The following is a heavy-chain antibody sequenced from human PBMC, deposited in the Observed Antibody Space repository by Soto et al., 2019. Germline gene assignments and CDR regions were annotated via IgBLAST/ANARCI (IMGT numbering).Heavy chain of an antibody. CDR2: SYYSGST. CDR3: ERRQNWNNLFGT. D-gene: IGHD1-1*01. Sequence: SETLSLSSTVSAYPITNNSWSLFRQSPRKRLEWIGCSYYSGSTSYNPSRRSRVTISIDTSKKHYSLGLRSVTASDTPVYSCERRQNWNNLFGTWGQGTLVTVS. CDR1: AYPITNNS. V-gene: IGHV4-59*08. J-gene: IGHJ4*02.